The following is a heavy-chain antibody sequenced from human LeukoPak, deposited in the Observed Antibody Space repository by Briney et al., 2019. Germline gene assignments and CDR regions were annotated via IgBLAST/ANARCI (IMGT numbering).Heavy chain of an antibody. CDR3: ARVPANINWFDP. J-gene: IGHJ5*02. Sequence: PSETLSLTCTVSGGSISSYYWSWIRQPPGKGLEWIGYIYYSGRTNYNPSLKSRVTISVDTSKNQFSLKLSSVTAADTAVYYCARVPANINWFDPWGQGTLVTVSS. CDR1: GGSISSYY. V-gene: IGHV4-59*01. CDR2: IYYSGRT. D-gene: IGHD1/OR15-1a*01.